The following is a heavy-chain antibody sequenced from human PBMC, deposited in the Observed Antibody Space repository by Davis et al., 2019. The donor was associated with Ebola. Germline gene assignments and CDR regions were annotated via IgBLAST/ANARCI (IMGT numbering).Heavy chain of an antibody. CDR2: ISSSGSTI. J-gene: IGHJ4*02. D-gene: IGHD3-22*01. Sequence: GEFLKISCAASGFTFSDYYMSWIRQAPGKGLEWVSYISSSGSTIYYADSVKGRFTISRDNSKNTLYLQMNSLRAEDTAVYYCAKVRSIVVTTVPFDYWGQGTLVTVSS. CDR1: GFTFSDYY. CDR3: AKVRSIVVTTVPFDY. V-gene: IGHV3-11*01.